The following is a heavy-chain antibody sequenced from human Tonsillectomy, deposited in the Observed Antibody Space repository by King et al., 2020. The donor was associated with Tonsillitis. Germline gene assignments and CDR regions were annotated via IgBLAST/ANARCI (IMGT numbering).Heavy chain of an antibody. CDR2: ISYDGSNK. CDR3: ARVLMATIFVVTYNWFDP. CDR1: GFTFSSYA. V-gene: IGHV3-30-3*01. D-gene: IGHD3-3*01. J-gene: IGHJ5*02. Sequence: VQLVESGGGVVQPGRSLRLSCAASGFTFSSYAMHWVRQAPGKGLEWVAVISYDGSNKYYADSVKGRFTISRDNSKNTLYLQMNSLRAEDTAVYYCARVLMATIFVVTYNWFDPWGQGTLVTVSS.